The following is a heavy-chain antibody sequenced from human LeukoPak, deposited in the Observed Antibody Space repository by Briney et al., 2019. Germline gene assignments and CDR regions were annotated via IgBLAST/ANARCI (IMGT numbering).Heavy chain of an antibody. D-gene: IGHD3-10*01. CDR2: IIPIFGTA. Sequence: SVKVSCKASGGTFSSYAISWVRQAPGQGLEWMGGIIPIFGTANYAQRFQGRVTITADKSTSTAYMELSSLRSEDTAVYYCARDWGITMVRGVPFDPWGQGTLVTVSS. CDR1: GGTFSSYA. V-gene: IGHV1-69*06. J-gene: IGHJ5*02. CDR3: ARDWGITMVRGVPFDP.